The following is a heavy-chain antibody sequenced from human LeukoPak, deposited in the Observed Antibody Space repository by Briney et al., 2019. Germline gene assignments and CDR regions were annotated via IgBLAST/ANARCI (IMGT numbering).Heavy chain of an antibody. CDR2: IYYSGST. D-gene: IGHD3-10*01. Sequence: PSETLSLTCAVYGGSFSGYYWGWIRQPPGKGLEWIGSIYYSGSTYYNPSLKSRVAISVDTSKNQFSLKLSSVTAADTAVYYCARIRGVLLWFGEQNNWFDPWGQGTLVTVSS. CDR1: GGSFSGYY. J-gene: IGHJ5*02. CDR3: ARIRGVLLWFGEQNNWFDP. V-gene: IGHV4-39*01.